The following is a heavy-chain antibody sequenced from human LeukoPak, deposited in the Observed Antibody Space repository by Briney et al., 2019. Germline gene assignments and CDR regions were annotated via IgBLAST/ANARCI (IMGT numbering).Heavy chain of an antibody. V-gene: IGHV4-4*02. D-gene: IGHD1-1*01. Sequence: PGGSLRLSCAASGFTFRNYWMSWVRQPPGKGLEWIGEIYQSGSPNYNPSLKSRVTISVDKSRNHFSLNLSSVTAADTAVYYCARVNINNWHSCDYWGQGTLVTVSS. CDR2: IYQSGSP. CDR1: GFTFRNYW. J-gene: IGHJ4*02. CDR3: ARVNINNWHSCDY.